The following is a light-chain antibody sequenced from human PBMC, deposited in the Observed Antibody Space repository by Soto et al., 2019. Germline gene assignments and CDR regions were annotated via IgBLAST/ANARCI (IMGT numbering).Light chain of an antibody. V-gene: IGKV3-11*01. CDR2: DAS. J-gene: IGKJ5*01. Sequence: EIVLTQSPCTLSLSPGDRATLSCRASQSVSIYLAWYQQKPGQAPRLLIYDASNRATGIPARFSGSGSGTDFTLTISSLEPEDFAVYYCQQRSNWPTFGQGTRLEIK. CDR3: QQRSNWPT. CDR1: QSVSIY.